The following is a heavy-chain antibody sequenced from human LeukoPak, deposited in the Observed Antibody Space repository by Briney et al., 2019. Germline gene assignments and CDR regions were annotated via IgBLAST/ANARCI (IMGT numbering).Heavy chain of an antibody. CDR3: ARDRPGIGYFDL. CDR2: INPSGGST. J-gene: IGHJ2*01. D-gene: IGHD1-14*01. CDR1: GYTFTSYY. V-gene: IGHV1-46*03. Sequence: GASVKVPCKASGYTFTSYYMHWVRQAPGQGLEWMGIINPSGGSTSYAQKFQGRVTMTRDTSTSTVYMELSSLRSEDTAVYYCARDRPGIGYFDLWGRGTLVTVSS.